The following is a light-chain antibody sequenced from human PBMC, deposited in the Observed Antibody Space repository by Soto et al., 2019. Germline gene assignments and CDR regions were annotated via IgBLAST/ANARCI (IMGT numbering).Light chain of an antibody. J-gene: IGKJ1*01. Sequence: EIVLTQSPGTLSLSPGERATLSCRASQSVTSTYLAWYQQKPGQAPRLLIYGASNRATGIPDRFSGSGSGTEFTLNISRLEPEDFAVYYCQQYGGSRWTFGQGTRVDI. V-gene: IGKV3-20*01. CDR3: QQYGGSRWT. CDR2: GAS. CDR1: QSVTSTY.